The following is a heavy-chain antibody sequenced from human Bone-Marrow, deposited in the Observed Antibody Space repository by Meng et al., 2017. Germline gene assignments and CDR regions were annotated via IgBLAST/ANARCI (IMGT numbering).Heavy chain of an antibody. CDR3: ARGPTVNDLDY. Sequence: GESLKISCAASGFTFSSYGMHWVRQAPGKGLEWGAVIWYDGSNKYYADSVKGRFTISRDNSKNTLYLQMNSLRAEDTAVYYCARGPTVNDLDYWGQGTLVTVSS. CDR2: IWYDGSNK. V-gene: IGHV3-33*01. CDR1: GFTFSSYG. D-gene: IGHD4-17*01. J-gene: IGHJ4*02.